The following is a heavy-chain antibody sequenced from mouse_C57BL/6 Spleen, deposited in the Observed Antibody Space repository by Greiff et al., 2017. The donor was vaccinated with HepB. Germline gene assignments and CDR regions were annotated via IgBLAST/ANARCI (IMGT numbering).Heavy chain of an antibody. Sequence: QVQLQQSGAELVKPGASVKLSCKASGYTFTSYWMQWVKQRPGQGLEWIGEIDPSDSYTNYNQKFKGKATLTVDTSSSTAYMQLSSLTSEDSAVYYCARAAQAKYYFDYWGQGTTLTVSS. J-gene: IGHJ2*01. CDR3: ARAAQAKYYFDY. D-gene: IGHD3-2*02. V-gene: IGHV1-50*01. CDR1: GYTFTSYW. CDR2: IDPSDSYT.